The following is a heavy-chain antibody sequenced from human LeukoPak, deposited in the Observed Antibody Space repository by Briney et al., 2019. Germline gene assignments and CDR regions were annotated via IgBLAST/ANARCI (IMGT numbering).Heavy chain of an antibody. D-gene: IGHD6-6*01. CDR1: GFTFSNYW. V-gene: IGHV3-7*01. J-gene: IGHJ4*02. Sequence: GGSLRLSCAAPGFTFSNYWMSWVRQAPGKGLEWVANIKQDGSEKYYVDSVKGRFTISRDNAKNSLYLQMNSLRAEDTAVYYCARERGRIAARPNDYWGQGTLVTVSS. CDR3: ARERGRIAARPNDY. CDR2: IKQDGSEK.